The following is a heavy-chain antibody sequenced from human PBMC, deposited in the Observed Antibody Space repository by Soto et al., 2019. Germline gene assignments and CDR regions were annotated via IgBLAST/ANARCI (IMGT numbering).Heavy chain of an antibody. Sequence: VKVSCKASGYTFTNYPIHWVRQAPGQRLEWMGWISPGNANTKYSQKFQGRVTITRDTSANTAYMEVSSLRFDDTAVYYCATPSPLCRAESGGCEFQHWGQGTLVTVSS. CDR3: ATPSPLCRAESGGCEFQH. CDR2: ISPGNANT. J-gene: IGHJ1*01. V-gene: IGHV1-3*01. CDR1: GYTFTNYP. D-gene: IGHD2-8*02.